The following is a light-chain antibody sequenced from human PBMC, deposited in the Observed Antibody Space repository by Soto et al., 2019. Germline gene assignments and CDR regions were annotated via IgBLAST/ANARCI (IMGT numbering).Light chain of an antibody. CDR2: DAP. V-gene: IGKV3-15*01. CDR3: QQYTNWVRT. Sequence: EIVMTQSPATLSVSPGERATLSCRASQSVGSNLVWYQQRPGQAPRLLIYDAPTRATGIPARFSGSGSGTEFTLTISSLQSEDFAVYYCQQYTNWVRTFGQGTKVEIK. CDR1: QSVGSN. J-gene: IGKJ1*01.